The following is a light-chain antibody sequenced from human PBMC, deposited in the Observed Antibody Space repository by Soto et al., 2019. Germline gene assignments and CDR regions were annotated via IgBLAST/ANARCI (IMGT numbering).Light chain of an antibody. Sequence: DTQMTQSPSSLSASVGDRVAITFQASRDITDYLNWYQQKPGEAPKLLIYDASKLETGVPSRFSGSGSGTDFTLTISSLQPEDIATYYCQQFDNVPLTFGGGTKVDI. CDR3: QQFDNVPLT. CDR1: RDITDY. V-gene: IGKV1-33*01. CDR2: DAS. J-gene: IGKJ4*01.